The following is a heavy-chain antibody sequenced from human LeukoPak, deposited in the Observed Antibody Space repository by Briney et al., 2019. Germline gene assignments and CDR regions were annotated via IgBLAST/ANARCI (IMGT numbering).Heavy chain of an antibody. J-gene: IGHJ4*02. D-gene: IGHD2-15*01. CDR1: GFTFSNDA. CDR3: AKGDDSVTSPSY. CDR2: ISGSGDNT. V-gene: IGHV3-23*01. Sequence: VGTLRLSCVASGFTFSNDAMTWVRQAPGKGLEWVSAISGSGDNTFYADSVKGRFTSSRDNSKSTLYLQMHSLRAEDTAIYYCAKGDDSVTSPSYWGQGTLVTVSS.